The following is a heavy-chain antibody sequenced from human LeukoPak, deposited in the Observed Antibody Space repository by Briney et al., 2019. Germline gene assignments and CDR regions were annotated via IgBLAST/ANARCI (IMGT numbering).Heavy chain of an antibody. CDR3: ARSSTSYYGMDV. Sequence: ASVKVSCKASGYTFTGYYMHWVRQAPGQGLEWMGRINPNSGGTNYAQKFQGRVTMTRDTSISTAYMELSRLRPDDTAVYYCARSSTSYYGMDVWGQGTTVTVSS. V-gene: IGHV1-2*06. CDR1: GYTFTGYY. J-gene: IGHJ6*02. D-gene: IGHD2-2*01. CDR2: INPNSGGT.